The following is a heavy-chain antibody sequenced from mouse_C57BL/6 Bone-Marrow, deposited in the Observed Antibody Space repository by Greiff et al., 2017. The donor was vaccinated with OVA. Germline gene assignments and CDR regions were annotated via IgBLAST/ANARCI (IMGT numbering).Heavy chain of an antibody. CDR1: GYAFSSSW. J-gene: IGHJ1*03. CDR2: IYPGDGDT. V-gene: IGHV1-82*01. CDR3: ARERGTTECRYSDV. Sequence: QVQLQQSGPELVKPGASVKISCKASGYAFSSSWLNWVKQRPGQGLEWIGRIYPGDGDTNYNGKFKGKATLTADKSSRPAYMQLSSLTSVDSAVYFCARERGTTECRYSDVWGTGTTVTVSS. D-gene: IGHD1-1*01.